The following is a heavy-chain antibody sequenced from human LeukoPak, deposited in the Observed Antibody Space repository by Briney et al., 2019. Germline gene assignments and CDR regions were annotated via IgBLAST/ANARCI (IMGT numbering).Heavy chain of an antibody. J-gene: IGHJ4*02. CDR3: ARDPYDSSGYYYDVPYFDY. CDR2: ISYDRSNK. V-gene: IGHV3-30*19. Sequence: QTGGSLRLSCAASGFTFSNCGMHWVRQAPGKGLEWVAVISYDRSNKYYADSVKGRFTISRDNSKNTLYLQMNSLRAEDTAVYYCARDPYDSSGYYYDVPYFDYWGQGTLVTVSS. D-gene: IGHD3-22*01. CDR1: GFTFSNCG.